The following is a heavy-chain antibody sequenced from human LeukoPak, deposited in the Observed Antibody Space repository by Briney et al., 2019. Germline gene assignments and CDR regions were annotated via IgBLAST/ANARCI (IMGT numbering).Heavy chain of an antibody. CDR3: AKDRIAVAGTGDY. J-gene: IGHJ4*02. CDR1: GFTFSSYG. CDR2: IRYDGSNK. Sequence: PGGSLRLSCAASGFTFSSYGMHWVRQAPGKGLEWVAFIRYDGSNKYYADSVKGRFTISRDNSKNTLYLQMNSLRAEDTAVYYCAKDRIAVAGTGDYWGQGTLVTVSS. D-gene: IGHD6-19*01. V-gene: IGHV3-30*02.